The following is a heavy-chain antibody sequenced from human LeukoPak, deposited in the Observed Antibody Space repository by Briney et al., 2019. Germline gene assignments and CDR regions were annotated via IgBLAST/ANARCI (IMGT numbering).Heavy chain of an antibody. CDR1: GFTFSSYS. Sequence: GGSLRLSCAASGFTFSSYSMNWVRQAPGKGLEWVSSISSSSSYIYYADSVKGRFTISRDNAKNSLYLQMNSLRAEDTAVYYCARGGGVTAATANFDYWGQGTLVTVSS. V-gene: IGHV3-21*04. CDR3: ARGGGVTAATANFDY. CDR2: ISSSSSYI. J-gene: IGHJ4*02. D-gene: IGHD6-13*01.